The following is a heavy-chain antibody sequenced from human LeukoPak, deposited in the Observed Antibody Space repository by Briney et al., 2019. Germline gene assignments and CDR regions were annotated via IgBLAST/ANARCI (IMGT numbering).Heavy chain of an antibody. CDR2: INHSGST. CDR3: ARAHTAMALPFDY. J-gene: IGHJ4*02. CDR1: GGSFSGYY. V-gene: IGHV4-34*01. D-gene: IGHD5-18*01. Sequence: PSETLSLTCAVYGGSFSGYYWGWIRQPPGKGLEWIGEINHSGSTNYNPSLKSRVTISVDTSKNQFSLKLSSVTAADTAVYYCARAHTAMALPFDYWGQGTLVTVSS.